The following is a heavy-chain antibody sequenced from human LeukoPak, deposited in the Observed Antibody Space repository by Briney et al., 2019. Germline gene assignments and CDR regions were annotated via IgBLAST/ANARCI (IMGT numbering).Heavy chain of an antibody. D-gene: IGHD6-19*01. V-gene: IGHV1-2*02. Sequence: GASVKVSCKASGYTFTGYYMHWVRQALGQGLEWMGWINPNSGGTNYAQKFQGRVTMTRDTSISTAYMELSRLRSDDTAVYYCARPSYSSGWYLRHAFDIWGQGTMVTVSS. J-gene: IGHJ3*02. CDR1: GYTFTGYY. CDR3: ARPSYSSGWYLRHAFDI. CDR2: INPNSGGT.